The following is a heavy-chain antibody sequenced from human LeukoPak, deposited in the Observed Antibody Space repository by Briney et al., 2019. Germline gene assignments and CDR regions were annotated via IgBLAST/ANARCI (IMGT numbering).Heavy chain of an antibody. J-gene: IGHJ4*02. V-gene: IGHV3-20*04. CDR2: INWNGGST. CDR3: ARANYDSSGLSFDY. Sequence: GGSLRLSCAASGFTFDDYGMSWVRQAPGKGLEWVSGINWNGGSTGYADSVKGRFTISRDNAKNSLYLQMNRLRAEDTALYYCARANYDSSGLSFDYWGQGTLVTVSS. D-gene: IGHD3-22*01. CDR1: GFTFDDYG.